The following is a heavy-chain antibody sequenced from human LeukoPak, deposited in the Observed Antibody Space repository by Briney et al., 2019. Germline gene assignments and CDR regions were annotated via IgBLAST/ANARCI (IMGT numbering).Heavy chain of an antibody. D-gene: IGHD3-10*01. CDR2: ITASGTAM. CDR3: AARRITMIRGVIKYFDY. CDR1: GFTFSSYS. J-gene: IGHJ4*02. Sequence: GGSLRLSCAASGFTFSSYSMNWVRQAPGKGLEWVSHITASGTAMFYADSVKGRFTISRDNAKNSLYLQMNSLRAEDTAVYYCAARRITMIRGVIKYFDYWGQGTLVTVSS. V-gene: IGHV3-48*01.